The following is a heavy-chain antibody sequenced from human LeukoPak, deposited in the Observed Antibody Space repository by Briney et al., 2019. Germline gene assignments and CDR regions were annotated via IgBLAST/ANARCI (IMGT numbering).Heavy chain of an antibody. CDR3: ARGLYGSGSYTFDY. CDR2: ITSISDYI. J-gene: IGHJ4*02. Sequence: GGSLRLSCAASGFTFSTYTMNWVRQAPGKELAWVSSITSISDYIYYADSVKGRFTISRDNAKNSLYLQMNSLRAEDTAVYYCARGLYGSGSYTFDYWGQGTLVTVSS. V-gene: IGHV3-21*01. CDR1: GFTFSTYT. D-gene: IGHD3-10*01.